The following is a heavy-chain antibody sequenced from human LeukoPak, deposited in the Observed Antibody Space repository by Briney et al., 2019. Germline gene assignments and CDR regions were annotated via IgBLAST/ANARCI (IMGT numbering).Heavy chain of an antibody. V-gene: IGHV3-64*01. CDR1: GFTFSSYA. Sequence: GGSLRLSCAASGFTFSSYAMHWVRQAPGKGLEYVSAISSNGGSTYYANSVKGRLTISRDNSKNTLYLQMGSLRAEDMAVYYCARDSRSRITGTTPDAFDIWGQGTMVTVSS. J-gene: IGHJ3*02. CDR2: ISSNGGST. CDR3: ARDSRSRITGTTPDAFDI. D-gene: IGHD1-7*01.